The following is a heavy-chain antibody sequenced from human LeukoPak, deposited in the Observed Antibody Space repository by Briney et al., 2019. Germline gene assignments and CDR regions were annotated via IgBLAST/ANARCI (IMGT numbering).Heavy chain of an antibody. CDR3: AKDIARGPYYYYMDV. Sequence: GRSLRLSCAASGFSFDDYAMHWVRQDPGKGLEWVSGISWNSGSIGYADSVKGRFTISRDNAKNSLYLQMNSLRAEDMALYYCAKDIARGPYYYYMDVWGKGTTVTVSS. V-gene: IGHV3-9*03. CDR2: ISWNSGSI. CDR1: GFSFDDYA. J-gene: IGHJ6*03. D-gene: IGHD3-10*01.